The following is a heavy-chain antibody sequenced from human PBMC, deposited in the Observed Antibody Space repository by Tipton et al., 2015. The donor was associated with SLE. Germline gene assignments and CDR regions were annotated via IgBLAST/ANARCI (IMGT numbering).Heavy chain of an antibody. D-gene: IGHD3-10*01. CDR3: ARTHLRITMVRGIGLFHN. V-gene: IGHV3-53*01. J-gene: IGHJ4*01. CDR1: GFTVSSNY. CDR2: IYSGGST. Sequence: SLRLSCAASGFTVSSNYMSWVRQAPGKGLEWVSVIYSGGSTYYADSVKGRFTISRDNSKNTLYLQMNSLRAEDTAVYYCARTHLRITMVRGIGLFHNWGHGTLVTVSS.